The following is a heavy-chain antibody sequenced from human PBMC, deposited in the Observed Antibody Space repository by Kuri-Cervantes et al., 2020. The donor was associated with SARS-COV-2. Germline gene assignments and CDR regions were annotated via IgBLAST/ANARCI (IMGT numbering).Heavy chain of an antibody. CDR3: ARENGVMGALYYYFQY. J-gene: IGHJ4*02. D-gene: IGHD1-26*01. CDR2: INPRRGNT. CDR1: VYSLTHYY. Sequence: ASVPVSRLACVYSLTHYYMHWVRQAPGQGPEWMGIINPRRGNTTYSPKFQCRVTMTSDTSTNTVYMELTSLTADDTAVYYCARENGVMGALYYYFQYWGQGTLVTVSS. V-gene: IGHV1-46*01.